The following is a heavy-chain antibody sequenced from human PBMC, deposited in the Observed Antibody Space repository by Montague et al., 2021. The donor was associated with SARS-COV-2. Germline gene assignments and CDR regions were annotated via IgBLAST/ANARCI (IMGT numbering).Heavy chain of an antibody. Sequence: SLRLSCAASGFTFNNHAMNWVRQAPGKGLEWVSVIASGGRSTFYADSVKGRFTISRDNSKDTLYLQMYSLRPEDTAIYYCAKDPVPVAGRYFDYWGQGTLVTVSS. D-gene: IGHD6-19*01. J-gene: IGHJ4*02. CDR2: IASGGRST. V-gene: IGHV3-23*03. CDR3: AKDPVPVAGRYFDY. CDR1: GFTFNNHA.